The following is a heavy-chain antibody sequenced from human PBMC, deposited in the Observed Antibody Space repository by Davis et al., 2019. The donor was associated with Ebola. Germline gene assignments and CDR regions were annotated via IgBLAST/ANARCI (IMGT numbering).Heavy chain of an antibody. Sequence: PSETLSHTCTVSGGSISSSNWWSWVRQPPGKGLEWIGEINHSGSTNYNPSLKSRVTISVDTSKNQFSLKLSSVTAADTAVYYCASNFYFWSGYNDAFDIWGQGTMVTVSS. CDR1: GGSISSSNW. J-gene: IGHJ3*02. D-gene: IGHD3-3*01. CDR2: INHSGST. CDR3: ASNFYFWSGYNDAFDI. V-gene: IGHV4-4*02.